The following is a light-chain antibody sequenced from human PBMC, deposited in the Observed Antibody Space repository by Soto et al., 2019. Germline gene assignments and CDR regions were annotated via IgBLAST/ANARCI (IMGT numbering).Light chain of an antibody. J-gene: IGKJ1*01. V-gene: IGKV1-33*01. CDR2: DAS. CDR1: QDMSKY. Sequence: DIQMTQSPSSLSASVGDRVTITCQASQDMSKYLNWYQQKPGKAPKVLIYDASNLHTGVPSRFTGSGSGTYFTVTITSLQPEDIATYYCQQYLSLPRTFGQGTKVEVK. CDR3: QQYLSLPRT.